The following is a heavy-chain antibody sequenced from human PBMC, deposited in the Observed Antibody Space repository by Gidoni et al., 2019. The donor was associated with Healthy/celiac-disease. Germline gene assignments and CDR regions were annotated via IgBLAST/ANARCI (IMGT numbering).Heavy chain of an antibody. CDR2: ISGSGGST. D-gene: IGHD1-26*01. CDR3: AKASWIRELLEGGAFDI. J-gene: IGHJ3*02. V-gene: IGHV3-23*01. CDR1: GFTFSSYA. Sequence: EVQLLESGGGLVQPGGSLRLSCAASGFTFSSYAMSWVRQAPGQGLEWVSAISGSGGSTYYADSVKGRFTISRDNSKNTLYLQMNSLRAEDTAVYYCAKASWIRELLEGGAFDIWGQGTMVTVSS.